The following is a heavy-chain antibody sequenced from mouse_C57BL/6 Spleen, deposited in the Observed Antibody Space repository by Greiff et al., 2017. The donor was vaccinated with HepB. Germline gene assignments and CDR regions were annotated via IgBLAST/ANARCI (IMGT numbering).Heavy chain of an antibody. J-gene: IGHJ3*01. CDR1: GYTFTDYY. Sequence: LQQSGPELVKPGASVKISCKASGYTFTDYYMNWVKQSHGKSLEWIGDINPNNGGTSYNQKFKGKATLTVDKSSSTAYMELRSLTSEDSAVYYCAREGTGPFAYWGQGTLVTVSA. CDR3: AREGTGPFAY. V-gene: IGHV1-26*01. D-gene: IGHD4-1*01. CDR2: INPNNGGT.